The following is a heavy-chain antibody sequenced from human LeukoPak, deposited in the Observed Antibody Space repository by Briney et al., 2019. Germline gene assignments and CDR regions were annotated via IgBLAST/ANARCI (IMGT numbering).Heavy chain of an antibody. D-gene: IGHD4-17*01. Sequence: SETLSLTCTVSGYSISSGYYWGWIRQPPGKGLEWIGSIYYSGSTYYNPSLKSRVTISVDTSKNQFSLKLSSVTAADTAVYYCARIDYGEYYFDYWGQGTLVTVSS. J-gene: IGHJ4*02. CDR1: GYSISSGYY. V-gene: IGHV4-38-2*02. CDR2: IYYSGST. CDR3: ARIDYGEYYFDY.